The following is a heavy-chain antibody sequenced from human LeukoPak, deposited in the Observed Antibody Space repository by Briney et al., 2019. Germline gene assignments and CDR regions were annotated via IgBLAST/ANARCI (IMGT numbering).Heavy chain of an antibody. CDR3: ASSGYYDFWSGYSAAFDI. V-gene: IGHV1-18*01. J-gene: IGHJ3*02. CDR1: GYTFTSYG. D-gene: IGHD3-3*01. Sequence: ASVKVSCKASGYTFTSYGISWVRQAPGQGLEWMGWISAYNGNTNYAQKLQGRVTMTTDTSTSTAYMELRSLRSDDTAVYYCASSGYYDFWSGYSAAFDIWGQGTMVTVSS. CDR2: ISAYNGNT.